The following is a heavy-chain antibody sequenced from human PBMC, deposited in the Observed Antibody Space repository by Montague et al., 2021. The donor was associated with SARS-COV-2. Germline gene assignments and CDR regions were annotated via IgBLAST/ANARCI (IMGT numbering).Heavy chain of an antibody. J-gene: IGHJ2*01. CDR1: GDSVSSNIAT. CDR3: ARAYCGGDCYFYWYFDL. CDR2: TYYRSEWYN. D-gene: IGHD2-21*02. Sequence: CAISGDSVSSNIATWNWIRQSPSRGLEWLGRTYYRSEWYNDYAVSAKSRVIINPDTSNNRISLQLNSVTPEDTAVYYCARAYCGGDCYFYWYFDLWGRGTLVTVSS. V-gene: IGHV6-1*01.